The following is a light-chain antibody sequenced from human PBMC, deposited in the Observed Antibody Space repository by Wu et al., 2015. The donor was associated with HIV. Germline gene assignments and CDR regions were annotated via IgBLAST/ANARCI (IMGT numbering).Light chain of an antibody. Sequence: DIQMTQSPSTLSASVGDRVTITCRASQSISSWLAWYQQKRGRAPKLLIYKASSLESGVPSRFSGSGSGTEFTLTISSLQPDDFATYCCQQYNSYSPSFGQGTKLEIK. CDR3: QQYNSYSPS. J-gene: IGKJ2*03. CDR2: KAS. CDR1: QSISSW. V-gene: IGKV1-5*03.